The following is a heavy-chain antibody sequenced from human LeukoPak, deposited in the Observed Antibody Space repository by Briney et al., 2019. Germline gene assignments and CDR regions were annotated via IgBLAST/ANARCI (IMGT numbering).Heavy chain of an antibody. D-gene: IGHD4-11*01. CDR2: VYQSGIT. CDR1: GYSISSGYY. V-gene: IGHV4-38-2*01. CDR3: ARRYSNSYFDY. Sequence: SETLSLTCAVSGYSISSGYYWGWIGQPPGKGLEWIGNVYQSGITYYNASLKSRVTISVDTSKNQFSLKLNSVTAADTAVYYCARRYSNSYFDYWGQGNLVSVSS. J-gene: IGHJ4*02.